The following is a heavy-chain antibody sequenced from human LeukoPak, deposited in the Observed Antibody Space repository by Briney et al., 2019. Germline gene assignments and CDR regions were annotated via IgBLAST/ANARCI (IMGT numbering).Heavy chain of an antibody. D-gene: IGHD6-6*01. CDR2: ISYDGSNK. CDR3: ARRAVAARPGYYYYTDV. Sequence: GGSLRLSCAASGFTFSSYAMHWVRQAPGKGLEWVAVISYDGSNKYYADSVKGRFTISRDNSKNTLYLQMNSLRAEDTAVYYCARRAVAARPGYYYYTDVWGKGTTVTVSS. CDR1: GFTFSSYA. V-gene: IGHV3-30*01. J-gene: IGHJ6*03.